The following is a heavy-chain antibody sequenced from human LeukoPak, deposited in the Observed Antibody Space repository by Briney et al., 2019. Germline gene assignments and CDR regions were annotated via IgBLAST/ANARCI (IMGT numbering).Heavy chain of an antibody. CDR3: ARDLLAAAGTAVDY. CDR2: INPNSGGT. V-gene: IGHV1-2*02. Sequence: ASVKVSCKASGYTFTGYYMHWVRRAPGQGHEWMGWINPNSGGTNYAQKFQGRVTMTRDTSISTAYMELSRLRSDDTAVYYCARDLLAAAGTAVDYWGQGTLLTVSS. CDR1: GYTFTGYY. J-gene: IGHJ4*02. D-gene: IGHD6-13*01.